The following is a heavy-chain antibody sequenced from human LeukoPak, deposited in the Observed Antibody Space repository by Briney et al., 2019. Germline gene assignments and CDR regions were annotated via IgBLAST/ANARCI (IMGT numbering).Heavy chain of an antibody. CDR2: MNTNSGNT. V-gene: IGHV1-8*02. Sequence: GASVKVSCKASGYTFTSYDINWVRQATGQGLEWMGWMNTNSGNTGQAQKFQGRVTMARNTSISTAYMELSSLRSEDTAVYYCARINYYASGSYYVDYWGQGTLVTVSS. CDR1: GYTFTSYD. D-gene: IGHD3-10*01. J-gene: IGHJ4*02. CDR3: ARINYYASGSYYVDY.